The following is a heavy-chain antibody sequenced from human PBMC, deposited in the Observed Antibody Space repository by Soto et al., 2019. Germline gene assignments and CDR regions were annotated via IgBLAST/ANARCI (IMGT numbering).Heavy chain of an antibody. D-gene: IGHD3-16*01. CDR1: GFTFSSYA. J-gene: IGHJ4*02. CDR2: ITGGGGST. Sequence: EVQLLESGGGLVQPGGSLRLSCAASGFTFSSYAINWVRQAPGKGLEWVSVITGGGGSTFYADSVKGRFTISRDNSKNTVSLQTNNLRVEYTAVYHCAKDGAVGGGFWGLGTLVTVSS. V-gene: IGHV3-23*01. CDR3: AKDGAVGGGF.